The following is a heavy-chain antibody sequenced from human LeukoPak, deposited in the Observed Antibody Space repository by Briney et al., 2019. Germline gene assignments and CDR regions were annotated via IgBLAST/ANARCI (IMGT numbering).Heavy chain of an antibody. J-gene: IGHJ5*02. CDR3: ARRRDNWFDP. V-gene: IGHV5-51*01. CDR1: GYSFTNYW. Sequence: GESLKISCKGSGYSFTNYWIGWVRQMPGKGLEWMGIIYPADSDTRYSPSFQDQVTISADKSISTAYLQWSSLKASDTAMYYCARRRDNWFDPWGQGTLVTVSS. CDR2: IYPADSDT. D-gene: IGHD3-10*01.